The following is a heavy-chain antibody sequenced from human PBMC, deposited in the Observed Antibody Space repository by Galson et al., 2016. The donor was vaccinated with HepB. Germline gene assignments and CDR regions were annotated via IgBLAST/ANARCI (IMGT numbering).Heavy chain of an antibody. CDR2: ISYDGSNK. CDR1: GFSFGGYA. CDR3: ARDGGFWSGYDALDI. Sequence: SLRLSCAASGFSFGGYAMHWVRQAPGKGLEWVAVISYDGSNKKYGDSVKGRFTISRDNSKNTLDVQMNSLRAEDTAVYYCARDGGFWSGYDALDIWGQGTMVTVSS. J-gene: IGHJ3*02. V-gene: IGHV3-30*04. D-gene: IGHD3-3*01.